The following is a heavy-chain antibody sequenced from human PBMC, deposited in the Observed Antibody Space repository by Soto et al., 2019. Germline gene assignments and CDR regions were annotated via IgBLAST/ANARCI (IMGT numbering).Heavy chain of an antibody. J-gene: IGHJ2*01. CDR1: GGSFSGYY. Sequence: QVQLQQWGAGPLRPLETLSLTCGVSGGSFSGYYWAWIRQTPGKGLAWIGEINDRGSINYNQSLNSRVSISVDTSNNNYSLSLRSVTAADTAVYYCARESHDILAGPPWVWYFDLWGRGTLVTVSS. CDR2: INDRGSI. V-gene: IGHV4-34*01. D-gene: IGHD3-9*01. CDR3: ARESHDILAGPPWVWYFDL.